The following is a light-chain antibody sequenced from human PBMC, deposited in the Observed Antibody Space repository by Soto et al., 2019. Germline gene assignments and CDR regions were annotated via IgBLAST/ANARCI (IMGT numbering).Light chain of an antibody. Sequence: QSVLTQPPSASGTPGQRVTISCSGSSSNIGSKTVEWYQHLPGTAPKLLIHSNNQRPSGVPDRFSGSKSGTSASLAISGLQSEDEADYYCATWDASLNGFYVFGTGTKVTVL. CDR1: SSNIGSKT. J-gene: IGLJ1*01. CDR2: SNN. CDR3: ATWDASLNGFYV. V-gene: IGLV1-44*01.